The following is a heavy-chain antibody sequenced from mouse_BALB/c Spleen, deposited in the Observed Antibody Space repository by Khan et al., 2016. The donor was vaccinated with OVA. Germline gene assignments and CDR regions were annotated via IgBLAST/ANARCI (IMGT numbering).Heavy chain of an antibody. D-gene: IGHD2-4*01. CDR2: IWGDGST. CDR3: AREIYYDYAYYYAMDY. CDR1: GFSLTGYG. J-gene: IGHJ4*01. V-gene: IGHV2-6-7*01. Sequence: QVQLKESGPGLVAPSQSLSITCTVSGFSLTGYGVNWVRQPPGKGLEWLGMIWGDGSTDYNSALKSRLSISKDNSKSQVFLKMNSLQTDETARYYCAREIYYDYAYYYAMDYWGQGTSVTVSS.